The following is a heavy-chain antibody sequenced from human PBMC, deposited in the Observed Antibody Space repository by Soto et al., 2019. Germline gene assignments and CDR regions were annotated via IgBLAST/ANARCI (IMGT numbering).Heavy chain of an antibody. Sequence: QVQLPQAGPGLVVASETLSLPCTVSAGSLGSYYLCWIRQPPGKGLEWIGYVFYTGRANYNASLKSRVSISLDTSNYHFSLKLCSVAAAAPAVSYCARDDDGRMTTNPYYNIGMDVWRPGTTLTVSS. D-gene: IGHD4-4*01. CDR3: ARDDDGRMTTNPYYNIGMDV. V-gene: IGHV4-59*01. CDR2: VFYTGRA. CDR1: AGSLGSYY. J-gene: IGHJ6*02.